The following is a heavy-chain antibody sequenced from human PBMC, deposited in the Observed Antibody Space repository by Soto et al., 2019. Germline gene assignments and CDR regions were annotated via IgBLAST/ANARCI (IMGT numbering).Heavy chain of an antibody. CDR3: ARGYYYGSGYYYGMDV. CDR1: GYTFTSYD. D-gene: IGHD3-10*01. CDR2: MNPNSGNT. Sequence: ASVKVSCKASGYTFTSYDINWVRQATGQGLEWMGWMNPNSGNTGYAQKFQGRVTMTRNTSISTAYMELSSLRSEDTAVYYCARGYYYGSGYYYGMDVWGQGTTVTVSS. V-gene: IGHV1-8*01. J-gene: IGHJ6*02.